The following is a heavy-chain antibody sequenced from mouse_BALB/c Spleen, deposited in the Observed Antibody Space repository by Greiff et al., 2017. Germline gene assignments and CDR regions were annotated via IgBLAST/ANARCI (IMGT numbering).Heavy chain of an antibody. V-gene: IGHV2-9*02. CDR3: ARDGNYALYDYAMDY. J-gene: IGHJ4*01. D-gene: IGHD2-1*01. CDR2: IWAGGST. CDR1: GFSLTSYG. Sequence: VQLQQSGPGLVAPSQSLSITCTVSGFSLTSYGVHWVRQPPGKGLEWLGVIWAGGSTNYNSALMSRLSISKDNSKSQVFLKMNSLQTDDTAMYYCARDGNYALYDYAMDYWGQGTSVTVSS.